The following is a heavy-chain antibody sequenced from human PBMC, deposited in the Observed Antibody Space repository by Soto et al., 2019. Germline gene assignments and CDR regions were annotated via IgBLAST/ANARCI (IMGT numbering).Heavy chain of an antibody. J-gene: IGHJ4*02. D-gene: IGHD3-10*01. CDR1: GFGFDSYA. CDR3: AKALWFGESSHYFDY. CDR2: IGSSGGAI. Sequence: GSLRLSCVGSGFGFDSYAMSWVRQAPGKGLEWVSGIGSSGGAIVYADSVRGRFTISRDNSRNALYLHMNSLRAGDTAVYYCAKALWFGESSHYFDYWGQGTLVTVSS. V-gene: IGHV3-23*01.